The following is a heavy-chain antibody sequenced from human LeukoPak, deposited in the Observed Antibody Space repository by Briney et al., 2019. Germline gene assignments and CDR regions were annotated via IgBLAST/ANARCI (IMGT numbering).Heavy chain of an antibody. Sequence: GGSLRLSCAVSGFTFSRHSMNWVRQAPGKGLEWISYISSSSSMIYYADSVKGRFTISRDNAKNSLYLQMNSLRVEDTAVYYCAKEGRSLQTYWGQGTLVTVSS. CDR3: AKEGRSLQTY. V-gene: IGHV3-48*01. D-gene: IGHD5-24*01. CDR1: GFTFSRHS. J-gene: IGHJ4*02. CDR2: ISSSSSMI.